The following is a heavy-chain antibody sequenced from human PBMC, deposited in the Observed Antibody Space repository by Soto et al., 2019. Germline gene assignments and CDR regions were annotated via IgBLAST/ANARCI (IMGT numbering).Heavy chain of an antibody. J-gene: IGHJ2*01. CDR3: AQTLGLAVAGPGRFDL. D-gene: IGHD6-19*01. CDR2: ITPFFGTA. V-gene: IGHV1-69*12. CDR1: GGTFSNYA. Sequence: QVQLVQSGAEVKKPGSSVKVSCKASGGTFSNYAISWVRQAPGQGLEWMGGITPFFGTANYAQKIQGRVTITADESMNTAYMELSGLRSEDTAVYYCAQTLGLAVAGPGRFDLWGRGTLVTVSS.